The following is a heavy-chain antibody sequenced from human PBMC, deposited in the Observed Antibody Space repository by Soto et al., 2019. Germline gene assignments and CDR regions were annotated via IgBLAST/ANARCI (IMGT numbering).Heavy chain of an antibody. J-gene: IGHJ4*02. CDR3: VKDFYSYGPHYFDY. D-gene: IGHD3-16*02. Sequence: GGSLRLSCIGSGFTFSSYAMNWVRQAPGKGLEWVAFISNEGSNKYYADSVKGRFTISRDNSKNTLYLQMDSLRAEDTAVYYCVKDFYSYGPHYFDYWGQGTLVTVSS. V-gene: IGHV3-30*02. CDR2: ISNEGSNK. CDR1: GFTFSSYA.